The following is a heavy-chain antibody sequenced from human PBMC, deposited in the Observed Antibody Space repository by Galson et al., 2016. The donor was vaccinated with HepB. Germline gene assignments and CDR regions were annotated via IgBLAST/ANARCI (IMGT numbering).Heavy chain of an antibody. J-gene: IGHJ5*02. Sequence: SLRLSCAASGFTFSTYWMHWVRQPPGKGLVWVSRIDPDGGNTEYADSVKGRFTISRDNAKNTLYLQMNRLRAEDTAVYYCARDWYSSPGSWGQGPLVTVSS. CDR2: IDPDGGNT. CDR1: GFTFSTYW. V-gene: IGHV3-74*01. D-gene: IGHD6-13*01. CDR3: ARDWYSSPGS.